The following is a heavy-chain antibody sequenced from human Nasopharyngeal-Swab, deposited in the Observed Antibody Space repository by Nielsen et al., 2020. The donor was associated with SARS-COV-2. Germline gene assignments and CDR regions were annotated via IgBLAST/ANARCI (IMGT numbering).Heavy chain of an antibody. D-gene: IGHD6-13*01. V-gene: IGHV4-31*03. Sequence: SETLSLTCTVSGGSISSGGYYWSWIRQHPGKGLGWIGYIYYSGSTYYNPSLKSRVTISVDTSKNQFSLKLSSVTAADTAVYYCARDLRSSSWDAFSLWGQGTMVTVSS. J-gene: IGHJ3*01. CDR2: IYYSGST. CDR1: GGSISSGGYY. CDR3: ARDLRSSSWDAFSL.